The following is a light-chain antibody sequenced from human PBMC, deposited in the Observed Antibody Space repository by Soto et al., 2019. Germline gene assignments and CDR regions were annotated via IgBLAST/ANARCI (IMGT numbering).Light chain of an antibody. J-gene: IGKJ1*01. CDR2: GAS. CDR3: QQYNEWPRT. Sequence: EVVMTQSPATLSVSPGERVTLSCRASQNVNSNLAWYQQKPGQPPRLLFYGASTRATGIPARFSGSGSGTEFSLTITSLQSEDFAVYYCQQYNEWPRTFGQGTRVEIK. CDR1: QNVNSN. V-gene: IGKV3D-15*01.